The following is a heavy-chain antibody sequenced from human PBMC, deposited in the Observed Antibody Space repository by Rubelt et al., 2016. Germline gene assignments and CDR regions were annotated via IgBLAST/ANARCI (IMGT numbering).Heavy chain of an antibody. J-gene: IGHJ4*02. V-gene: IGHV3-23*04. CDR3: AQGGLVVVVIELDS. CDR1: GFTFSDYA. Sequence: EVQLVESGGGLVQPGGSLRLSCAASGFTFSDYAMNWVRQSPGKGLEWVSAISGSGGSTFYADSVKGRFTISRDNSKNTLYLQMNSLRAEDTAVYYCAQGGLVVVVIELDSWGQGTLVTVSS. CDR2: ISGSGGST. D-gene: IGHD3-22*01.